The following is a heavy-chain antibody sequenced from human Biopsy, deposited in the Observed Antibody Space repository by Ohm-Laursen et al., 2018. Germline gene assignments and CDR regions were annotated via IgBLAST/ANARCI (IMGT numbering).Heavy chain of an antibody. CDR1: GGSIISYY. Sequence: SDTLSLTCSVSGGSIISYYWTWIRQPPGKGLEWIGHVYNGGITNYNPSLKSRVTISKDPSKNQFSLQVSSVTAADTAVYYCARTPRDSFWSGSYKRGLWFDPWGQGTLVIVSS. D-gene: IGHD3-3*01. CDR2: VYNGGIT. J-gene: IGHJ5*02. V-gene: IGHV4-59*07. CDR3: ARTPRDSFWSGSYKRGLWFDP.